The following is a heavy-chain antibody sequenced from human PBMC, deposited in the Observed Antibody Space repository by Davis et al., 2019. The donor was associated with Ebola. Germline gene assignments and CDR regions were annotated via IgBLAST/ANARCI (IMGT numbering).Heavy chain of an antibody. V-gene: IGHV3-30*02. CDR3: ASLPLGYSGYDPFDY. Sequence: GESLKISCAASGFTFSSYGMHWVRQAPGKGLEWVAFIRYDGSNKYYADSVKGRFTISRDNSKNTLYLQMNSLRAEDTAVYYCASLPLGYSGYDPFDYWGQGTLVTVSS. D-gene: IGHD5-12*01. CDR1: GFTFSSYG. J-gene: IGHJ4*02. CDR2: IRYDGSNK.